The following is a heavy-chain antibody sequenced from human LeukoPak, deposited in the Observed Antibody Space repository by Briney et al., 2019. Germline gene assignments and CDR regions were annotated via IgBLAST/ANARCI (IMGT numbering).Heavy chain of an antibody. J-gene: IGHJ4*02. CDR1: GFTFGDYA. CDR2: IRSTTYTGTT. CDR3: AKDISSGWPYCFDY. Sequence: PGGSLRLSCTGSGFTFGDYAITWVRQAPGQGLEWVGFIRSTTYTGTTDYAASVKGRVTISRDDSKNSAYLQVNSLKTEDTAVYYCAKDISSGWPYCFDYWGQGTLVTVSS. V-gene: IGHV3-49*04. D-gene: IGHD6-19*01.